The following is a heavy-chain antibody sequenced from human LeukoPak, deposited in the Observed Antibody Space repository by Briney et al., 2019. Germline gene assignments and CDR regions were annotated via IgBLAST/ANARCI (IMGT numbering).Heavy chain of an antibody. J-gene: IGHJ6*03. Sequence: GGSLRLSCAASGFTFNSYAMTWVRQAPGKGLEWVWSISGNGGSTYYTDSVKGRFTISRDNSKNTLYLQMNSLRAEDTAAYYCAKDLRVIVVTYYMDVWGRGTTVTVSS. V-gene: IGHV3-23*01. CDR2: ISGNGGST. D-gene: IGHD2-2*01. CDR3: AKDLRVIVVTYYMDV. CDR1: GFTFNSYA.